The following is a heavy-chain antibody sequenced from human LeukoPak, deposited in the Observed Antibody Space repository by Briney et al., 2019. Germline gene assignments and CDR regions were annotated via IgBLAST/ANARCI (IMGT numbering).Heavy chain of an antibody. D-gene: IGHD1-26*01. J-gene: IGHJ1*01. CDR3: AKGHRRSLPYSGSYLIGYFQH. V-gene: IGHV3-30*02. CDR2: IRYDGSNK. CDR1: GFTFSSYG. Sequence: GGSLRLSCAASGFTFSSYGMHWVRQAPGKGLEWVAFIRYDGSNKYYADSVKGRFTISRDNSKNTLYLQMNSLRAEDTAVYYCAKGHRRSLPYSGSYLIGYFQHWGQGTLVTVSS.